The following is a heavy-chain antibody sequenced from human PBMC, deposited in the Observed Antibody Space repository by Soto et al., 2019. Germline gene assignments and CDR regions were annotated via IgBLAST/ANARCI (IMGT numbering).Heavy chain of an antibody. V-gene: IGHV4-39*01. J-gene: IGHJ4*02. CDR1: GCSISSSSYY. Sequence: SETLSLTCTVSGCSISSSSYYLGWIRQPPGKGLEWIGSIYYSGSTYYNPSLKRRVTISVDTSKNQFSLKMSSLTAADTAVYYCARHSDYGWRIWGTGHEYWGQGTMVTLSS. CDR2: IYYSGST. D-gene: IGHD3-16*01. CDR3: ARHSDYGWRIWGTGHEY.